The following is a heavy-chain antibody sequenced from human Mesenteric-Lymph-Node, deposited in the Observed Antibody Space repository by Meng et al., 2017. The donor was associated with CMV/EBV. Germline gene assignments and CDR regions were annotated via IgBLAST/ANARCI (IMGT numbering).Heavy chain of an antibody. D-gene: IGHD2-2*01. Sequence: SETLSLTCAVYGGSFSGYYWSWIRQPPGKGREWIGEINHSGSTNYNPSLKSRVTISVDTSKNQFSLNLNSVTAADTAVYYCAREGACSSTSCYLDRYWFDPWGQGTLVTVSS. CDR2: INHSGST. V-gene: IGHV4-34*01. CDR1: GGSFSGYY. J-gene: IGHJ5*02. CDR3: AREGACSSTSCYLDRYWFDP.